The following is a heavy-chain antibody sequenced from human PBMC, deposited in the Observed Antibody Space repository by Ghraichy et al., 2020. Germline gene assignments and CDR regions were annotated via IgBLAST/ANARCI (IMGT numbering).Heavy chain of an antibody. D-gene: IGHD1-7*01. Sequence: SETLSLTCTVSGGSISSYYWSWIRQPPGKGLEWIGYIYTSGSTNYNPSLKSRVTISVDTSKNQFSLKLSSVTAADTAVYYCATWNYAAVVFAYWGQGTLVTVSS. V-gene: IGHV4-4*09. J-gene: IGHJ4*02. CDR1: GGSISSYY. CDR3: ATWNYAAVVFAY. CDR2: IYTSGST.